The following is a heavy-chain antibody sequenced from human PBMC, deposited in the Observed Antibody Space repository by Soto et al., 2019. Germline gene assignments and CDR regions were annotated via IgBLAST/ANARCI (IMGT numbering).Heavy chain of an antibody. CDR3: ARHGFYGDYSSNYFDH. CDR2: IYPSDSQT. J-gene: IGHJ4*02. Sequence: PGESLKISCKGSGYSFSNWWIAWVRQMPGKGLEYMGIIYPSDSQTRYSPSFQGQVTISADKSISTAYLQWSSLKASDTAIYYCARHGFYGDYSSNYFDHWGQGTLVPASP. CDR1: GYSFSNWW. V-gene: IGHV5-51*01. D-gene: IGHD4-17*01.